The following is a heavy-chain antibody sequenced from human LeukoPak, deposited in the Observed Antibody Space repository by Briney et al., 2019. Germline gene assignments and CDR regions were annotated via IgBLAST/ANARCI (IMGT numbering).Heavy chain of an antibody. CDR1: GFTFSSYA. Sequence: GGSLRLSCAASGFTFSSYAMSWVRQAPGKGLKWVSTINDNGDGTYYADSVKGRFTISRDNSKNTLYLQMNSLRAEDTAVYYCARGVWFGPSYGMDVWGQGTTVTVSS. CDR3: ARGVWFGPSYGMDV. CDR2: INDNGDGT. D-gene: IGHD3-10*01. V-gene: IGHV3-23*01. J-gene: IGHJ6*02.